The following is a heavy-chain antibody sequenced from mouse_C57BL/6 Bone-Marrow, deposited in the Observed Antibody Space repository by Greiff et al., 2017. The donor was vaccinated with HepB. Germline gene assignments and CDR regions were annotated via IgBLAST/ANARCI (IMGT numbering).Heavy chain of an antibody. CDR3: ARHRDY. V-gene: IGHV5-6*01. CDR2: ISSGGSYT. Sequence: EVQLQESGGDLVKPGGSLKLSCAASGFTFSSYGMSWVRQTPDKRLEWVATISSGGSYTYYPDSVKGRFTISRDNAKNTLYLQMSRLKSEDTAMYYCARHRDYWGQGTTLTGSS. J-gene: IGHJ2*01. CDR1: GFTFSSYG.